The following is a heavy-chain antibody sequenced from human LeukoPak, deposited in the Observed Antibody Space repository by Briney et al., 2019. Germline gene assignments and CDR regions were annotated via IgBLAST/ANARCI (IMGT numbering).Heavy chain of an antibody. V-gene: IGHV4-34*01. J-gene: IGHJ5*02. CDR1: GGSFSGYY. CDR3: ARGDAEDYYGSGSYFDP. D-gene: IGHD3-10*01. CDR2: INHSGST. Sequence: SETLSLTCAVYGGSFSGYYWSWIRQPPGKGLEWIGEINHSGSTNYNPSLKSRVTISVDRSKNQFSLKLSSVTAADTAVYYCARGDAEDYYGSGSYFDPWGQGTLVTVSS.